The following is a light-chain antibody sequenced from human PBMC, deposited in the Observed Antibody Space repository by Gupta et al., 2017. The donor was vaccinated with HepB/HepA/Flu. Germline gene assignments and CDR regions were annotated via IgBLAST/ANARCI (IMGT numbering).Light chain of an antibody. CDR2: YDS. CDR1: NIGSQS. CDR3: QVGDSNSDNVL. V-gene: IGLV3-21*04. J-gene: IGLJ2*01. Sequence: SSVLTQPPSVSVAPGKTARITCGGNNIGSQSVHWYQQKPGQAPVLLIYYDSDRPSGTPERFSGSNYGNTATMTISRVEAGDEADYYCQVGDSNSDNVLFGGGTKLTVL.